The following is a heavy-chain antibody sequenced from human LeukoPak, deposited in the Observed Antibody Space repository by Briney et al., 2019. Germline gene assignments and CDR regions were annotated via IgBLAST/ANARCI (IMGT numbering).Heavy chain of an antibody. Sequence: PSETLSLTCTVSGGSISSSSYYWGWIRQPPGKGLEWIGSIYYSGSTYYNPSLKSRVTISVDTSKNQFSLKLSSVTAADTAAYYCARAPGRYFDWLFQDYWGQGTLVTVSS. CDR3: ARAPGRYFDWLFQDY. CDR2: IYYSGST. V-gene: IGHV4-39*07. D-gene: IGHD3-9*01. J-gene: IGHJ4*02. CDR1: GGSISSSSYY.